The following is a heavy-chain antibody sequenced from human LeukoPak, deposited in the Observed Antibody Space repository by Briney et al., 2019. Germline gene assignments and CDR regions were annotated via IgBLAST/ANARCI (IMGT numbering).Heavy chain of an antibody. D-gene: IGHD5-18*01. CDR2: ISYDGRNK. J-gene: IGHJ4*02. CDR3: ASDRRGYSYGPLDY. V-gene: IGHV3-30*03. Sequence: GGSLRLSCAASGFTFSSYGMHWVRQAPGKGLEWVAVISYDGRNKYYADSVKGRFTISRDNSKNTLYLQMNSLRAEDTAVYYCASDRRGYSYGPLDYWGQGTLVTVSS. CDR1: GFTFSSYG.